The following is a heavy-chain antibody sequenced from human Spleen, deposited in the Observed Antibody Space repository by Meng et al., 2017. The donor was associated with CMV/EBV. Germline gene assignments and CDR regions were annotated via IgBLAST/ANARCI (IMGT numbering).Heavy chain of an antibody. CDR2: IGSGASYI. CDR1: GFTFNEYS. CDR3: ARGVVHYHYGMDV. Sequence: GGSLRLSCVVSGFTFNEYSMNWVRQAPGKGLEWVASIGSGASYIHYADSVKGRFTISRDDAKNSLYLQMNSLRAEDTAVYYCARGVVHYHYGMDVWGQGTTVTVSS. J-gene: IGHJ6*02. V-gene: IGHV3-21*01.